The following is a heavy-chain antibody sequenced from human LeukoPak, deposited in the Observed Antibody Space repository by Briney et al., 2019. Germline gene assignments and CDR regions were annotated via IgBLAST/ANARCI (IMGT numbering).Heavy chain of an antibody. CDR2: IYYSGTT. CDR1: GGSISSSNYY. Sequence: SETLSLTCTVSGGSISSSNYYWGWIRQPPGKGLEWIGNIYYSGTTYCNPSLRSRLTTSVDTSKNQFSLKLTSVTAADTAVYYCARSWGFGEFDYWGQGTLVTISS. V-gene: IGHV4-39*01. J-gene: IGHJ4*02. D-gene: IGHD3-10*01. CDR3: ARSWGFGEFDY.